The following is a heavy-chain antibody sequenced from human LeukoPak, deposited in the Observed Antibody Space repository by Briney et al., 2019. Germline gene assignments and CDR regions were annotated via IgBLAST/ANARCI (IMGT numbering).Heavy chain of an antibody. Sequence: GGSLRLSCAASGFTFSSYGMSWVRQAPGKGLEWVSAISGSGGSTYYADSVKGRFTISRDNSKNRLYLQMNSLRAEDTAVYYCAKADSSGYRHFDYWGQGTLVTVSS. J-gene: IGHJ4*02. V-gene: IGHV3-23*01. CDR3: AKADSSGYRHFDY. CDR2: ISGSGGST. CDR1: GFTFSSYG. D-gene: IGHD3-22*01.